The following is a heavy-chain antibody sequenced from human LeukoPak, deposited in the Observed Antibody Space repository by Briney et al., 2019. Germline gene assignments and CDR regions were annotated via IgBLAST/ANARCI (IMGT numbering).Heavy chain of an antibody. CDR3: AKDLVRNIVVVVAAFDY. D-gene: IGHD2-15*01. J-gene: IGHJ4*02. Sequence: GGSLRLSCAASGFTFSSCGMSWVRQAPGKGLEWVSAISGSGGSTYYPDSVKGRFTISRDNSKNTLYLQMNSLRAEDTAVYYCAKDLVRNIVVVVAAFDYWGQGTLVTVSS. CDR2: ISGSGGST. CDR1: GFTFSSCG. V-gene: IGHV3-23*01.